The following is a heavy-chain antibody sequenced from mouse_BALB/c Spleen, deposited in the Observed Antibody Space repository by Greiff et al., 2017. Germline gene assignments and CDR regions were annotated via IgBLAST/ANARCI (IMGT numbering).Heavy chain of an antibody. J-gene: IGHJ2*01. CDR2: ISSGGSYT. CDR3: ARGGNYVGNFAY. CDR1: GFTFSSYA. D-gene: IGHD2-1*01. Sequence: EVKLMESGGGLVKPGGSLKLSCAASGFTFSSYAMSWVRQSPEKRLEWVAEISSGGSYTYYPDTVTGRFTISRDNAKNTLYLEMSSLRSEDTAMYYSARGGNYVGNFAYWGQGTTLTVSA. V-gene: IGHV5-9-4*01.